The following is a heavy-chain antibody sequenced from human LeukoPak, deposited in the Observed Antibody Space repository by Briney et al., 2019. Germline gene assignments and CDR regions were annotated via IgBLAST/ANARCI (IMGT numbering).Heavy chain of an antibody. CDR2: ISYDGSNK. V-gene: IGHV3-30*03. CDR1: GFNFRGFG. CDR3: AREGRGYSGYDSYYFDY. J-gene: IGHJ4*02. D-gene: IGHD5-12*01. Sequence: GGSLRLSCAASGFNFRGFGMHWVRRAPGKGPEWVAVISYDGSNKYYADSVKGRFTISRDNSKDTLYLQMNSLRAEDTAVYYCAREGRGYSGYDSYYFDYWGQGTLVTVSS.